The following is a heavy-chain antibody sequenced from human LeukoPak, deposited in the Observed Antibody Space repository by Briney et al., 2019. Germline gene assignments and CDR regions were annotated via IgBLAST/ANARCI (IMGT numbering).Heavy chain of an antibody. CDR3: ARGTVTMVDY. CDR1: GFTVSSNY. D-gene: IGHD3-10*01. J-gene: IGHJ4*02. Sequence: GGSLKLSCAASGFTVSSNYMSWVRQAPGRGLEWVSVIYSGGSTYYADSVKGRFTISRDNSKNTLFLQMNSLRAGDTAVYYCARGTVTMVDYWGQGTLVTVSS. V-gene: IGHV3-66*01. CDR2: IYSGGST.